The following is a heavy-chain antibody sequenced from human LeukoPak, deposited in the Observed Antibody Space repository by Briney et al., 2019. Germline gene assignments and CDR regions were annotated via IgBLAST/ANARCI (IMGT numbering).Heavy chain of an antibody. V-gene: IGHV1-18*01. D-gene: IGHD6-19*01. Sequence: ASVKVSCKASGYTFTSYDISWVRQAPGQGLEWMGWISAYNGNTNYAQQVQGRVTMTTDTSTSIAYMELRSLRSDDTAVYYCARPRAGDSSGWYRFRISYGMDVWGQGTTVTVSS. CDR3: ARPRAGDSSGWYRFRISYGMDV. J-gene: IGHJ6*02. CDR1: GYTFTSYD. CDR2: ISAYNGNT.